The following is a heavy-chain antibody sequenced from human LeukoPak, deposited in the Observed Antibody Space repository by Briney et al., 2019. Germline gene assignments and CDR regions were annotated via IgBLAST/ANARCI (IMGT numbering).Heavy chain of an antibody. J-gene: IGHJ4*02. Sequence: SETLSLTCVVYGGSFSGYYWSWIRQPPGKGLEWIGEINHSGSTNYNPSLKGRVTISVDTSKSQFSLKLSSVTAADTAVYYCARVKDSSGYYYNYFDYWGQGTLVTVSS. V-gene: IGHV4-34*01. CDR2: INHSGST. CDR3: ARVKDSSGYYYNYFDY. CDR1: GGSFSGYY. D-gene: IGHD3-22*01.